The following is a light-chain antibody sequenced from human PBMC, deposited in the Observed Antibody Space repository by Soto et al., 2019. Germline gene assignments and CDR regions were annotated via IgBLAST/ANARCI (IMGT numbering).Light chain of an antibody. J-gene: IGLJ2*01. V-gene: IGLV2-11*01. CDR1: SSDVGTYNY. CDR2: DVS. Sequence: QSALTQPRSVSGSPGQSVTLSCTGTSSDVGTYNYVSWYQQHPGKAPKLMIYDVSNRPSGVSNRFSGSKSGNTASLTISGLQAEDEADYYCSSYTGSSTYVVFGGGTKLTVL. CDR3: SSYTGSSTYVV.